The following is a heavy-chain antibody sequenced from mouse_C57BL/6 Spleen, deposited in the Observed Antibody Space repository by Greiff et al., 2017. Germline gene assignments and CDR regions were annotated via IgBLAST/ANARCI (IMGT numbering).Heavy chain of an antibody. Sequence: QVQLQQSGAELVKPGASVKISCKASGYAFSSYWLNWVKQRPGKGLEWIGQIYPGDGDTNYNGKVKGKATLTAAKSSSTAYMQLSSLTSEEDAVYFWARWTTVYAMDYWGQGTAVTVAA. D-gene: IGHD1-1*01. CDR3: ARWTTVYAMDY. CDR1: GYAFSSYW. V-gene: IGHV1-80*01. J-gene: IGHJ4*01. CDR2: IYPGDGDT.